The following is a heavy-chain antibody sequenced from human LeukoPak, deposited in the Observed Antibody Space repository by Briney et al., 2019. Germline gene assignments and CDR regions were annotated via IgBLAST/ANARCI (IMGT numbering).Heavy chain of an antibody. CDR2: IYYSGST. Sequence: PSETLSLTCTVSGGSISSYYWSWIRQPPGKGLEWIGYIYYSGSTNYNPSLKSRVTISVDTSKNQFSLKLSSVTAADTAVYYCARMAVDYGGNSGDAFDIWGQGTMVTVSS. J-gene: IGHJ3*02. D-gene: IGHD4-23*01. CDR1: GGSISSYY. V-gene: IGHV4-59*01. CDR3: ARMAVDYGGNSGDAFDI.